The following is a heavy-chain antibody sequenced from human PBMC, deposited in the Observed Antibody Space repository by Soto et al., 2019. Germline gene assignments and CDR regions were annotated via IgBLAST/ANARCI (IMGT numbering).Heavy chain of an antibody. CDR3: ARDGTLYDSRAYYYLY. V-gene: IGHV1-69*01. CDR2: ITPMFGTP. J-gene: IGHJ4*02. D-gene: IGHD3-22*01. Sequence: QMQLVQSGAEVKKPGSSVKVSCKASGGTFSSYTITWVRQAPGQGLEWMGGITPMFGTPNYAQRFRGRVTITADESTSTAYMELSSLRSEDPAMYFCARDGTLYDSRAYYYLYWGQGTLVTVSS. CDR1: GGTFSSYT.